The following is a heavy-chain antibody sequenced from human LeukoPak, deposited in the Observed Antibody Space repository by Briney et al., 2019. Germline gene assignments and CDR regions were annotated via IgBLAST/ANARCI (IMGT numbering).Heavy chain of an antibody. CDR2: ISWNSGSI. Sequence: GGSLRLSCAASGFTFGDYAMHWVRQAPGKGLEWVSGISWNSGSIGYADSVKGRFTISRDNAKNSLYLQMNSLRAEDTALYYCAKAEVLLWFGELSYFDYWGQGTLVTVSS. CDR3: AKAEVLLWFGELSYFDY. J-gene: IGHJ4*02. CDR1: GFTFGDYA. V-gene: IGHV3-9*01. D-gene: IGHD3-10*01.